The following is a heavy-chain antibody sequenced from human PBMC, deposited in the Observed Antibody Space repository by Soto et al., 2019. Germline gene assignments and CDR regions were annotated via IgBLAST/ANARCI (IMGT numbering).Heavy chain of an antibody. D-gene: IGHD1-20*01. V-gene: IGHV1-46*01. CDR3: ARGITGTAGDWFDL. Sequence: GASVKVSCKASGYTFTNYYIHWVRQAPGQGLEWVGIINPSGGSTNYARKFQGRVTMTRDTSTSTVYMELSGLTSEDTAVYYCARGITGTAGDWFDLWGQGTLVTVSS. J-gene: IGHJ5*02. CDR1: GYTFTNYY. CDR2: INPSGGST.